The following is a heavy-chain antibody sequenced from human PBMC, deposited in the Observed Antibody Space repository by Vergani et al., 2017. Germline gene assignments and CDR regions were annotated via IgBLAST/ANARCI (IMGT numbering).Heavy chain of an antibody. J-gene: IGHJ6*02. V-gene: IGHV3-7*04. CDR2: VNQDGSEK. D-gene: IGHD3-10*01. CDR1: GFTFSSYA. CDR3: VRVPLIRRGSGNYGINNYHGMDV. Sequence: VQLVESGGGVVQPGRSLRLSCAASGFTFSSYAMHWVRQAPGKGLEWVANVNQDGSEKYYVDSVRGRFTISRDNAKNSIYLQMNSLRAEDTAVYFCVRVPLIRRGSGNYGINNYHGMDVWGQGTTVIVSS.